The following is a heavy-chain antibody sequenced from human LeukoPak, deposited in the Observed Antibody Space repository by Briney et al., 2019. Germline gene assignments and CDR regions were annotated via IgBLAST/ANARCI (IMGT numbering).Heavy chain of an antibody. J-gene: IGHJ4*02. CDR1: GHSSDDSA. CDR3: GKDSGKFDY. V-gene: IGHV3-43*02. Sequence: GGSLRHFCVASGHSSDDSAMHWVRQAPGKGLEWVSLISADGGSTFSADSVKGRFSISRDNSKNSLYLQMNSLRSEDTAKYYGGKDSGKFDYWGQGTLVAVSS. CDR2: ISADGGST.